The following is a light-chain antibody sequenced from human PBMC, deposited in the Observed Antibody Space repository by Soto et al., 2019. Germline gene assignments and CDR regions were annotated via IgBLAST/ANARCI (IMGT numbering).Light chain of an antibody. J-gene: IGKJ1*01. CDR1: QSIQHW. Sequence: DVPMTQSPSTLSASVGDRVTITCRASQSIQHWLAWYQQKPGKAPKVLNHQTSILLSGVPSRFSGSGSETEFSLTISGLQPDESATYFCQQYHIYQTFGQGTKVEI. V-gene: IGKV1-5*03. CDR2: QTS. CDR3: QQYHIYQT.